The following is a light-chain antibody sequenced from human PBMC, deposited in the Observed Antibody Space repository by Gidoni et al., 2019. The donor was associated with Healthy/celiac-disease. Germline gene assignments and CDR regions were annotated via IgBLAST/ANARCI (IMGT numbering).Light chain of an antibody. Sequence: IQMTQSPSSLSASVADRVTITGRASQSISSYLNWYQQKPGKDPKLLIYAASSLQSGVPSRFSGSGYGTDFTITISSLQPEDFATYYCQQSYSTPKFGQGTKVEIK. CDR2: AAS. J-gene: IGKJ1*01. CDR3: QQSYSTPK. V-gene: IGKV1-39*01. CDR1: QSISSY.